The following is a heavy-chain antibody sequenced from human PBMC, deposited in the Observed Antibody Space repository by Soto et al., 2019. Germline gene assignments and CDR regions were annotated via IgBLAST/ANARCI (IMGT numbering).Heavy chain of an antibody. J-gene: IGHJ6*03. V-gene: IGHV3-9*01. CDR3: AKDGRRGSIWYYYYIDV. CDR2: ISWNSGSI. CDR1: GFTFDDYA. Sequence: GGSLRLSCAASGFTFDDYAMHWVRQAPGKGLEWVSGISWNSGSIGYADSVKGRFTISRDNAKNSLYLQMNSLRAEDTALYYCAKDGRRGSIWYYYYIDVWGKGTTVT. D-gene: IGHD1-26*01.